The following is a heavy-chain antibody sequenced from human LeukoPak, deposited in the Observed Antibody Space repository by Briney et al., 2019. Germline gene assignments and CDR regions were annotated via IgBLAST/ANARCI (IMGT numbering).Heavy chain of an antibody. CDR1: GGSISSYY. CDR3: ARHEDRNWYFDH. V-gene: IGHV4-59*04. Sequence: SETLSLTCTVSGGSISSYYWSWIRQPPGKGLEWIGTIYYSGSTYYNPSLKSRVTISVDTSKNQFSLKLSSVTAPDTAVYYCARHEDRNWYFDHWGQGTLVTVSS. J-gene: IGHJ4*02. CDR2: IYYSGST. D-gene: IGHD1-1*01.